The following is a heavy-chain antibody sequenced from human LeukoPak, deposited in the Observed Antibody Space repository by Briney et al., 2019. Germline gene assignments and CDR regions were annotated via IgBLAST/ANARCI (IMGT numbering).Heavy chain of an antibody. V-gene: IGHV7-4-1*02. J-gene: IGHJ6*03. CDR3: ARTAWGIAAAGSYMDV. CDR2: INTNTGNP. CDR1: GYTFTGYY. D-gene: IGHD6-13*01. Sequence: ASVKVSCKASGYTFTGYYMHWVRQAPGQGLEWMGWINTNTGNPTYAQGFTGRFVFSLDTSVSTAYLQISSLKAEDTAVYYCARTAWGIAAAGSYMDVWGKGTTVTVSS.